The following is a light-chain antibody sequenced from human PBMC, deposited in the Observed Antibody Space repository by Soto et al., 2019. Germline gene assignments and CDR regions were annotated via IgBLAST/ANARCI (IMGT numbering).Light chain of an antibody. CDR1: QSISIS. CDR2: AAS. V-gene: IGKV1-39*01. Sequence: DIQMTQSPSALSASVGDEVTITCRASQSISISVNWYQQRPGKAPKLLIYAASSLQSGVPSRFGGSGSGTDFTLTISSLQPEDFASYHCQQSYSAPYTFGQGTKLEIK. J-gene: IGKJ2*01. CDR3: QQSYSAPYT.